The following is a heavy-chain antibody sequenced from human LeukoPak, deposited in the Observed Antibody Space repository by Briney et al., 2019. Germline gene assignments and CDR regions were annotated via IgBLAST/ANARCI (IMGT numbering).Heavy chain of an antibody. CDR3: ARDSFSADAFDI. D-gene: IGHD2/OR15-2a*01. Sequence: SQTLSLTCTVSGGSISSGSYYWSWIRQPAGKGLKWIGRIYTSGSTNYNPSLKSRVTISVDTSKNQFSLKLSSVTAADTAVYYCARDSFSADAFDIWGQGTMVTVSS. V-gene: IGHV4-61*02. J-gene: IGHJ3*02. CDR2: IYTSGST. CDR1: GGSISSGSYY.